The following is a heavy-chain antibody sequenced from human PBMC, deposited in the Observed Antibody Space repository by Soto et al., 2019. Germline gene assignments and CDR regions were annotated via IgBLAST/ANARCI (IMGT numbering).Heavy chain of an antibody. J-gene: IGHJ4*02. V-gene: IGHV1-46*01. CDR1: GYTIPRYY. Sequence: ASVQVSCKASGYTIPRYYMHWVRQATGQGLEWMGMINPSGGSTTYAQKLQGRVTLTRDTSTSTAYMELRSLRSDDTAVYYCARDGRGGYCSGGSCSDYWGQGTLVTVSS. CDR3: ARDGRGGYCSGGSCSDY. D-gene: IGHD2-15*01. CDR2: INPSGGST.